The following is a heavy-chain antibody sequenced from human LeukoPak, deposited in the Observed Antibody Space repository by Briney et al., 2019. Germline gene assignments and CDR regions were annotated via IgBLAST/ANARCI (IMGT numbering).Heavy chain of an antibody. V-gene: IGHV1-69*13. Sequence: ASVKVSCRASGGTFSSYAISWVRQAPGQGLEWMGGIIPIFGTANYAQKFQGRVTITADESTSTAYMELSSLRSEDTAVYYCARWAPSSYSSGWYDGGYYYYYGMDVWGQGTTVTVSS. CDR1: GGTFSSYA. CDR3: ARWAPSSYSSGWYDGGYYYYYGMDV. CDR2: IIPIFGTA. J-gene: IGHJ6*02. D-gene: IGHD6-19*01.